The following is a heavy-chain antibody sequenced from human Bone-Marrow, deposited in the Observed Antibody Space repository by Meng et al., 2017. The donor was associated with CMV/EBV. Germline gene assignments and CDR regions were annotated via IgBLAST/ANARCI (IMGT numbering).Heavy chain of an antibody. Sequence: GESLKISCAASGFTFSNYAMSWVRQAPGKGLEWVGFVRSEAFGGTTEYAASVKGRFTVSRDDSRGLAYLQMNNLKTEDTAVYYCTRDQDFWGQGTLVTVSS. CDR2: VRSEAFGGTT. J-gene: IGHJ4*02. CDR3: TRDQDF. CDR1: GFTFSNYA. V-gene: IGHV3-49*04.